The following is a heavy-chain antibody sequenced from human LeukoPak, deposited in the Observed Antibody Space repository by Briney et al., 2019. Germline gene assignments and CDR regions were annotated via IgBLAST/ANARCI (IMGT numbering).Heavy chain of an antibody. V-gene: IGHV3-74*01. CDR1: GFSLSSYW. J-gene: IGHJ3*02. CDR3: AKTVTGSRNAFDM. Sequence: GGSLRLSCVASGFSLSSYWVHWVRQAPGKGLVWVSRISSDGTTTNYADSVKGRFTISRDNAKNTLHLQMNSLRGEDTAVYYCAKTVTGSRNAFDMWGQGTMVTVSS. D-gene: IGHD4-11*01. CDR2: ISSDGTTT.